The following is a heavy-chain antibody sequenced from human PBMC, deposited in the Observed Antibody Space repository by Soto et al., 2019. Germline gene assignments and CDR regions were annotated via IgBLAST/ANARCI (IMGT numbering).Heavy chain of an antibody. CDR3: ARDDGTTSGVDS. CDR1: GYTLTGHY. CDR2: INPNSGGT. Sequence: QVQLVQSGAEVKHPGASMKVSCKASGYTLTGHYMHWVRQAPGQGLEWLGWINPNSGGTNYAQNFQGRVTMTRDTSISTAYMELSRLTSVDTAVYFCARDDGTTSGVDSWGQGTLVTVSS. J-gene: IGHJ4*02. D-gene: IGHD1-7*01. V-gene: IGHV1-2*02.